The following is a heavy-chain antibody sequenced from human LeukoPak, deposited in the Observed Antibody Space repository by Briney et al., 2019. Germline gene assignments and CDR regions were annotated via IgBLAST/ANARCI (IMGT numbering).Heavy chain of an antibody. Sequence: PSETLSLTCTVSGGSISNSYWTWIRQPAGKGLEWIGRIYTSGGTNYNPSLKSRVTMSVDTSTNQFSLKLSSVTAADTAMYYCARAAEYSSGWYLFDFWGQGILVTVSA. V-gene: IGHV4-4*07. CDR3: ARAAEYSSGWYLFDF. CDR2: IYTSGGT. CDR1: GGSISNSY. J-gene: IGHJ4*02. D-gene: IGHD6-19*01.